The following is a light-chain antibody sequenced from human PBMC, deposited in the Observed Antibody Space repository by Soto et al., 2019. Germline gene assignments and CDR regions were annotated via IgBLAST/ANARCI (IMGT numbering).Light chain of an antibody. CDR3: QQYNNWPQT. CDR1: QSVSSN. V-gene: IGKV3-15*01. CDR2: GAS. J-gene: IGKJ1*01. Sequence: EIVMTQSPATLSVSPGERATLSCRASQSVSSNLAWYQLKPGQAPRLLIYGASTRATGIPARFSGSGSGTEFTLTISSLQSEDFAEYHCQQYNNWPQTFGQGTKVDIK.